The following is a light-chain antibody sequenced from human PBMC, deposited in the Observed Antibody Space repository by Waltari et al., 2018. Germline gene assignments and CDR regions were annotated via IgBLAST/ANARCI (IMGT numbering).Light chain of an antibody. J-gene: IGKJ1*01. CDR2: WAS. Sequence: DIVMTQSPESLPLSLGERATINCKSTQSVLSSSDSRNYLAWYQQRPGQSPELLIYWASTREFGVPDRFTGSGSGTDFTLTISSLQAEDVAVYYCQQYFSLPWTFGQGTKVEL. CDR3: QQYFSLPWT. V-gene: IGKV4-1*01. CDR1: QSVLSSSDSRNY.